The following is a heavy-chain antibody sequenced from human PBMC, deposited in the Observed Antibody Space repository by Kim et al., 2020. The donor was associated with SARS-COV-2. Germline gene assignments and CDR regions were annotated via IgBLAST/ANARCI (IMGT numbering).Heavy chain of an antibody. CDR1: GYTFTDYY. CDR2: IHPDSGAP. J-gene: IGHJ4*02. D-gene: IGHD3-10*01. CDR3: VRGGGINMVRGVLFDY. Sequence: ASVKVSCKASGYTFTDYYIHWMRQAPGQRPECMGWIHPDSGAPGNIEKFQARLTLTRDTSTSTAYMELSRLTSDDTAVYYCVRGGGINMVRGVLFDYWGQGTLVTVSS. V-gene: IGHV1-2*02.